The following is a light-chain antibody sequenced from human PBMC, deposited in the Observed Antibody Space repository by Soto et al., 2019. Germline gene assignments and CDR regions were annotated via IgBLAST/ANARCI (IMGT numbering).Light chain of an antibody. V-gene: IGKV3-20*01. CDR2: GAS. CDR1: QSVSSNY. CDR3: QQTDSTPQT. Sequence: EIVLTQSPGTLSLSPGERATLSCRASQSVSSNYLAWYQQKPGQAPRLLIYGASSRATGIPDRFSGSGSGTDFTLTISSLQIEDFATYFCQQTDSTPQTFGQGTNVEI. J-gene: IGKJ1*01.